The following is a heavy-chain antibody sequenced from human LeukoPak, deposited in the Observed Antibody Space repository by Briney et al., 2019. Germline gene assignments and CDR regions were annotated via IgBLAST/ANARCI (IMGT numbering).Heavy chain of an antibody. Sequence: SETLSLTCAVYGGSFSGYYWSWIRQPPGKGLEWIGEINHSGSTNYNPSLKSRVTISLDTSKNQFSLKLSSVTAADTAVYYCARPRYSGYDVTFDYWGQGTLVTVSS. CDR1: GGSFSGYY. CDR3: ARPRYSGYDVTFDY. V-gene: IGHV4-34*01. D-gene: IGHD5-12*01. J-gene: IGHJ4*02. CDR2: INHSGST.